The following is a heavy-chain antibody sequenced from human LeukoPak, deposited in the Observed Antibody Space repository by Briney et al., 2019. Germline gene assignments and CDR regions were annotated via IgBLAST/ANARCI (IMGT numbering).Heavy chain of an antibody. V-gene: IGHV1-69*05. CDR1: GGTFSSYA. CDR3: ARGGPSRGSGYYSFDY. D-gene: IGHD3-3*01. CDR2: IIPIFGTA. Sequence: GSSVKVSCKASGGTFSSYAISWVRQAPGQGLEWMGGIIPIFGTANYAQKLQGRVTMTTDTSTSTAYMELRSLRSDDTAVYYCARGGPSRGSGYYSFDYWGQGTLVTVSS. J-gene: IGHJ4*02.